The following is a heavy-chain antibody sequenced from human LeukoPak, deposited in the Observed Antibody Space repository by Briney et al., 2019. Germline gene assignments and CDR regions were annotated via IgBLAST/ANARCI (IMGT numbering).Heavy chain of an antibody. CDR1: GGSISSYY. V-gene: IGHV4-59*08. J-gene: IGHJ4*02. CDR2: ISDIGSI. Sequence: SETLSLTCTVSGGSISSYYWSWIRQPPGKGLEWIAYISDIGSINYNPALNSRVTKSHDTSKNQFSLKLSSVTAADTAVYYCAGHHPRNTVDFWGQGTLVTVSS. CDR3: AGHHPRNTVDF. D-gene: IGHD2/OR15-2a*01.